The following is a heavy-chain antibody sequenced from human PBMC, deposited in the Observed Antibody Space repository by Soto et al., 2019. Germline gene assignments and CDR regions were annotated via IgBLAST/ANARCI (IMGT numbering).Heavy chain of an antibody. CDR2: IKEDGSET. D-gene: IGHD3-22*01. CDR3: ARDGNFYDSAVYHDAFDV. CDR1: GFTFSSYW. V-gene: IGHV3-7*01. Sequence: EVQLVESGGGLVQPGGSLRLSCVASGFTFSSYWMTWVRHSPGKGLEWVANIKEDGSETYYEDSVKGRFTISRDNXKXSXXLQMNSLRDEDSAVYYCARDGNFYDSAVYHDAFDVWGQGTVVTVSS. J-gene: IGHJ3*01.